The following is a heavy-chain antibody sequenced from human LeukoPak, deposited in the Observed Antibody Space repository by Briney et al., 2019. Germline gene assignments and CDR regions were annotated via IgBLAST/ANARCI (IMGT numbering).Heavy chain of an antibody. CDR1: GGSISSYY. V-gene: IGHV4-59*01. CDR2: IYYSGST. J-gene: IGHJ3*02. D-gene: IGHD6-13*01. CDR3: AREITNHIAAAGDHAFDI. Sequence: SETLSLTCTVSGGSISSYYWSWIRQPPGKGLEWIGYIYYSGSTNYNPSLKSRVTISVDTSKNQFSLKLSSVTAADTAVYYCAREITNHIAAAGDHAFDIWGQGTMVTVSS.